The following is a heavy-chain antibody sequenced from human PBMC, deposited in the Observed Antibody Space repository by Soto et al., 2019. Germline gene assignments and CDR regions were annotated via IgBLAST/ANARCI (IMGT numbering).Heavy chain of an antibody. V-gene: IGHV1-18*01. J-gene: IGHJ4*02. CDR1: TYTFTNYA. Sequence: QVHLVQSEAEVKKPGASMKVSCKASTYTFTNYAINWVRQAPGQGLEWMGRISTYDGNTNYAQKLKGRVTMLTDTFTSTAYMELRSLTSDDTAVYYCARGDWMDYWGQGTLVTVSS. D-gene: IGHD1-1*01. CDR3: ARGDWMDY. CDR2: ISTYDGNT.